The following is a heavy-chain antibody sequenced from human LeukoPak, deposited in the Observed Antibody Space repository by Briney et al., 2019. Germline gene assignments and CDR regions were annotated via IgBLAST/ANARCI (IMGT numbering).Heavy chain of an antibody. CDR2: MKQDGSEK. J-gene: IGHJ4*02. CDR3: ARDFNYYDSSVNYFDY. Sequence: GGSLRLSCAASGFTLSRYWMSWVRQAPGKGLEWVANMKQDGSEKNYVDSVKGRFTISRDNAENSLHLQMNSLRAEDTAVYYCARDFNYYDSSVNYFDYWGQGTLVTVSS. V-gene: IGHV3-7*01. CDR1: GFTLSRYW. D-gene: IGHD3-22*01.